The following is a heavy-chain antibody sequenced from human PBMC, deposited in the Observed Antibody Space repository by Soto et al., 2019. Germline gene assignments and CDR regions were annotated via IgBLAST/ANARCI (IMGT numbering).Heavy chain of an antibody. CDR3: ARDRYRLERRGGYFDY. CDR1: GFTFSSYA. CDR2: ISYDGSNK. Sequence: PGGSLRLSCAASGFTFSSYAMHWVRQAPGKGLEWVAVISYDGSNKYYADSVKGRFTISRDNSKNTLYLRMNSLRAEDTAVYYCARDRYRLERRGGYFDYWGQGTLVTVSS. V-gene: IGHV3-30-3*01. D-gene: IGHD1-1*01. J-gene: IGHJ4*02.